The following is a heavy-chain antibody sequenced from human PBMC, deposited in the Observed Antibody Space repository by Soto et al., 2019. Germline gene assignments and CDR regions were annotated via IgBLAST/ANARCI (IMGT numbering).Heavy chain of an antibody. Sequence: SLKFSCKSSGGTFSGYASSWVRQAPGQGVDWMGGIIPIFGTANYAQKFQGRVTITADKSTSTAYMELSSLRSEDTAVYYCARETAYCGGDCSSGSFYYGMDVWGQGTTVTVSS. J-gene: IGHJ6*02. CDR2: IIPIFGTA. CDR1: GGTFSGYA. V-gene: IGHV1-69*06. CDR3: ARETAYCGGDCSSGSFYYGMDV. D-gene: IGHD2-21*02.